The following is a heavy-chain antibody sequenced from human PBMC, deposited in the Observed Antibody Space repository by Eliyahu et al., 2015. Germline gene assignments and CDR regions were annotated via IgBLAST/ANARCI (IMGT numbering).Heavy chain of an antibody. CDR3: ARGGYVGYSGSYHKALDY. D-gene: IGHD1-26*01. V-gene: IGHV4-34*01. J-gene: IGHJ4*02. Sequence: QVQLQQWGAGLLKPSETLSLTCAVYGGSFSXYYXSWIRQPPGKGLEWIGEINHSGSTNYNPSLKSRVTISVDTSKNQFSLKLSSVTAADTAVYYCARGGYVGYSGSYHKALDYWGQGTLVTVSS. CDR1: GGSFSXYY. CDR2: INHSGST.